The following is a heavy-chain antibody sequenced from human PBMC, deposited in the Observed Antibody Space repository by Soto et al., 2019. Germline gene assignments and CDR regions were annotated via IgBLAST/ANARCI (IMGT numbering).Heavy chain of an antibody. CDR3: AKDFRGYSGYDGGY. CDR1: GFTFSSYA. CDR2: ISGSVGST. V-gene: IGHV3-23*01. J-gene: IGHJ4*02. D-gene: IGHD5-12*01. Sequence: HPGGSLRLSCADSGFTFSSYAMSWVRQAPGKGLEWVSAISGSVGSTYYADSVKGRFTISRDNSKNTLYLQMNSLRAEDTAVYYCAKDFRGYSGYDGGYWGQGTLVTVSS.